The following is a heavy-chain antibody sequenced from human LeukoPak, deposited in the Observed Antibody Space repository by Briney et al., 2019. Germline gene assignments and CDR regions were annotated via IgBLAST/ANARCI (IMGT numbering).Heavy chain of an antibody. Sequence: GGSLRLSCAASGFTFSSYAMSWVRQAPGKGLEWVSAISGSGGSTYYADSVKGRFTISRDNSKSTLYLQMNSLRAEDTAVYYCAKDPEAAAGGRSYYYYGMDVWGQGTTVTVSS. CDR3: AKDPEAAAGGRSYYYYGMDV. J-gene: IGHJ6*02. CDR1: GFTFSSYA. D-gene: IGHD6-13*01. CDR2: ISGSGGST. V-gene: IGHV3-23*01.